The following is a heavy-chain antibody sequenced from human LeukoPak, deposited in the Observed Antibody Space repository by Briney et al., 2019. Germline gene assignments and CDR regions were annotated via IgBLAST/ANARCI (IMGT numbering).Heavy chain of an antibody. CDR2: ITGRGDDT. V-gene: IGHV3-23*01. CDR3: AKDIFSSVGTPDY. D-gene: IGHD3-3*02. CDR1: GFMFKSYA. Sequence: GGSLRLSCAASGFMFKSYAMSWVRQAPGKGLEWLSGITGRGDDTKYADSVKGRFIISRDNSKNTVHLHLNGLTVEVVAVYYCAKDIFSSVGTPDYWGQGTRVTVSS. J-gene: IGHJ4*02.